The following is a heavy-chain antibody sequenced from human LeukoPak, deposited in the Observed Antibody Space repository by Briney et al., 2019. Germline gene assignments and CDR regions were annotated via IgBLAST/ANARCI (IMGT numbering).Heavy chain of an antibody. J-gene: IGHJ4*02. CDR2: IIPIFGTA. D-gene: IGHD3-10*01. V-gene: IGHV1-69*06. CDR3: ARGDHYYGSGSYGEFDY. Sequence: GASVKVSCKASGGTFSSYAISWVRQAPGQELEWMGGIIPIFGTANYAQKFQGRVTITADKSTSTAYMELSSLRSEDTAVYYCARGDHYYGSGSYGEFDYWGQGTLVTVSS. CDR1: GGTFSSYA.